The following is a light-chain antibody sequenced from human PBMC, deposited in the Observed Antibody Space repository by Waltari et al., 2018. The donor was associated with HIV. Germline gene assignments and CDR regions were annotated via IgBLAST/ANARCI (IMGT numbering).Light chain of an antibody. J-gene: IGLJ2*01. CDR1: RSNIGSHT. CDR2: SNN. CDR3: ATWDDSLNGPV. V-gene: IGLV1-44*01. Sequence: QSVLSPPPPAPGTPGQRVPLSCSPSRSNIGSHTLHLYQPLPGTAPKLLIYSNNQRPSGVPDRFSGSKSGTSASLAISGLQSEVEADYYCATWDDSLNGPVFGGGTQLTVL.